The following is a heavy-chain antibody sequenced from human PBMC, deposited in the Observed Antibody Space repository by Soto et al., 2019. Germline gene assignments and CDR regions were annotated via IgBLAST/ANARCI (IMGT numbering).Heavy chain of an antibody. CDR3: AKAYTSSSLRYYFDY. Sequence: GGSLRLSCAASGFTFSSYAMSWVRQAPGRGLEWVSAISGSGTTTYYADSVKGRFTFSRDNSKNTLYLQMNSLRAEDTAVYYCAKAYTSSSLRYYFDYWGRGTLVTVSS. J-gene: IGHJ4*02. V-gene: IGHV3-23*01. CDR1: GFTFSSYA. CDR2: ISGSGTTT. D-gene: IGHD6-6*01.